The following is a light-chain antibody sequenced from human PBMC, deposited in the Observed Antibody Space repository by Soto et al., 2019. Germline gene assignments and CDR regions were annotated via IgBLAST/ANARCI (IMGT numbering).Light chain of an antibody. CDR3: QQYGSSPT. CDR1: QSVSSSY. CDR2: GAS. V-gene: IGKV3-20*01. J-gene: IGKJ1*01. Sequence: EIVLTQSPGTLSLSPGERATLSCRASQSVSSSYLAWYQQKPGEAPRLLIYGASSKATGIPDRFGGSGSGKAFTLTISRLEPEDFAVYYCQQYGSSPTFGQGTKVEIK.